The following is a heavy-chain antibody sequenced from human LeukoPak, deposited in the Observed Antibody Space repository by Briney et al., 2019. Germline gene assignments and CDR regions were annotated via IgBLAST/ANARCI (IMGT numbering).Heavy chain of an antibody. D-gene: IGHD3-10*01. CDR2: IYYSGST. V-gene: IGHV4-39*01. Sequence: PSETLSLTCTVSGGSISSSSYYWGWIRQPPGKGLVWIGSIYYSGSTYYNPSLKSRVTISVDTSKNQFSLKLSCVTAADTAVYYCASKRGFRYDAFDIWGQGTMVTVSS. CDR1: GGSISSSSYY. CDR3: ASKRGFRYDAFDI. J-gene: IGHJ3*02.